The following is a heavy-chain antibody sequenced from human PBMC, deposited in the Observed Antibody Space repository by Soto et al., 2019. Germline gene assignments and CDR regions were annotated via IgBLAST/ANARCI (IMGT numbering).Heavy chain of an antibody. CDR1: GFTVTNSY. V-gene: IGHV3-53*05. CDR3: AKDRQQLSYFDY. D-gene: IGHD6-13*01. Sequence: HPGGSLRLSCAASGFTVTNSYMARVRQAPGKGLEWVSVVYTSGRTYHADSVKGRFTISRDNSKNTLYLQMNSLRAEDTAVYYCAKDRQQLSYFDYWGQGTLVTVSS. CDR2: VYTSGRT. J-gene: IGHJ4*02.